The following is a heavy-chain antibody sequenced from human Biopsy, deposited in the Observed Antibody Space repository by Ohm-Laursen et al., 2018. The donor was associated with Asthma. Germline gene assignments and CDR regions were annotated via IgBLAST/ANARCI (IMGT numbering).Heavy chain of an antibody. CDR1: GGSFNTYV. D-gene: IGHD2-2*01. CDR2: INSVVGTT. Sequence: SVKLSCKSLGGSFNTYVIGWARQPAGRGRGWMGGINSVVGTTTYPQKFQDRVTITADDSTSTVYMELSSLRSEDTAVYYCARKAGSCISRTCYSLDFWGQGTLVTVSS. V-gene: IGHV1-69*13. J-gene: IGHJ4*02. CDR3: ARKAGSCISRTCYSLDF.